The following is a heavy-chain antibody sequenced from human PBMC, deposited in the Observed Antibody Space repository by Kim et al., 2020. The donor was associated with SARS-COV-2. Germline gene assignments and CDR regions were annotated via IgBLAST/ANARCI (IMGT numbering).Heavy chain of an antibody. V-gene: IGHV3-23*01. D-gene: IGHD6-19*01. CDR1: GFTFSSYA. CDR2: ISGSGGST. Sequence: GGSLRLSCAASGFTFSSYAMSWVRQAPGKGLEWVSAISGSGGSTYYADSVKGRFTISRDNSKNTLYLQMNSLRAEDTAVYYCAKDRSQLREHIAVAGSFDYWGQGTLVTVSS. J-gene: IGHJ4*02. CDR3: AKDRSQLREHIAVAGSFDY.